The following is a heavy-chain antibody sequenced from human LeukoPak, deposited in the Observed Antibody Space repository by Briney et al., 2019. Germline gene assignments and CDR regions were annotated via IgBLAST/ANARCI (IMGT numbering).Heavy chain of an antibody. V-gene: IGHV3-30*02. J-gene: IGHJ4*02. CDR3: ATEYTSSWYDLDY. Sequence: GGSLRLSCAASGFTFSSYGMHWVRQAPGKGLEWVAFIRYDGSNKYYADSVKGRFTISRDNSKNTLYLQMNSLRAEDTAVYYCATEYTSSWYDLDYWGQGTLVTVSS. CDR2: IRYDGSNK. CDR1: GFTFSSYG. D-gene: IGHD6-13*01.